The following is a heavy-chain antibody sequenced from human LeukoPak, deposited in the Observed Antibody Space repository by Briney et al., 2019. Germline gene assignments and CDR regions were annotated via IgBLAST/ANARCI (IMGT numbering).Heavy chain of an antibody. J-gene: IGHJ4*02. CDR2: TTGSGETT. CDR3: AKGSGFGGYDLDY. D-gene: IGHD5-12*01. Sequence: GGSLRLSCAASGFTFSSYSMNWVRQAPGKGLEWVSGTTGSGETTYYADSVKGRFTISRDNFKNTLYLQMNSLRAEDTAFYYCAKGSGFGGYDLDYWGQGTLVTVSS. V-gene: IGHV3-23*01. CDR1: GFTFSSYS.